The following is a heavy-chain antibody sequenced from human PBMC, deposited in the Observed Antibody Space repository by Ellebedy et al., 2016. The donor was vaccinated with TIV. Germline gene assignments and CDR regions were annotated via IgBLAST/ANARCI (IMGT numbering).Heavy chain of an antibody. CDR1: GFTLRGYW. CDR2: ITTHDE. CDR3: ARGEPPGTAPAGDI. J-gene: IGHJ3*02. V-gene: IGHV3-74*03. Sequence: GESLKISCEVSGFTLRGYWMHWVRQVPGKGLVWVSRITTHDEKYADSAKGRFTVSRDNSKNTLYLQMNSLTTEDTAVYYCARGEPPGTAPAGDIWGQGTVVTVSS. D-gene: IGHD6-13*01.